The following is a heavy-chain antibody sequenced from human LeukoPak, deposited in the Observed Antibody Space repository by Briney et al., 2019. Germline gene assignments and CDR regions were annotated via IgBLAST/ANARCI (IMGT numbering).Heavy chain of an antibody. CDR1: GDSISTSSYY. CDR3: ARDLGAAMAVDY. CDR2: IYYSGST. Sequence: SETLSLTCSVSGDSISTSSYYWGWIRQPPGKGLEWIGTIYYSGSTYYNPSLTSRVTISVDTSKNQFSLKLSSVTAADTAVYYCARDLGAAMAVDYWGQGTLVTVSS. V-gene: IGHV4-39*02. D-gene: IGHD5-18*01. J-gene: IGHJ4*02.